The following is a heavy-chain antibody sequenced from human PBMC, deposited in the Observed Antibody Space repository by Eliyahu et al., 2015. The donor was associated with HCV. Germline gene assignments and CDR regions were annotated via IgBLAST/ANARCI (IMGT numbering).Heavy chain of an antibody. J-gene: IGHJ5*02. V-gene: IGHV3-9*01. Sequence: EVQLMESGGGLVQPGRSLRLSCAVXGFSFXDYAIHWVRQAPGKGLEGVSGISWNSGSINYADSVKGRFIISRDNAKNSLYLQMNSLRAEDTALYYCVREKGRGYKSYFLGWFDPWGQGTLVTVSS. D-gene: IGHD5-12*01. CDR3: VREKGRGYKSYFLGWFDP. CDR1: GFSFXDYA. CDR2: ISWNSGSI.